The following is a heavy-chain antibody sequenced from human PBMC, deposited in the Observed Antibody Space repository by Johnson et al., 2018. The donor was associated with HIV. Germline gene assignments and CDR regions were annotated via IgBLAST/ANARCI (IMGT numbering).Heavy chain of an antibody. CDR1: GFTVSIYA. D-gene: IGHD6-6*01. CDR2: ISSYGSTT. CDR3: AKVSQQQLGAFDI. J-gene: IGHJ3*02. V-gene: IGHV3-23*04. Sequence: VQLVESGGGLVQPGGSLRLSCAASGFTVSIYAMSWVRQAPGKGLEWVSDISSYGSTTYYAASVRGRFTISRDNSKNTLYLQMNSLRAEDTAVYYCAKVSQQQLGAFDIWGQGTMVTVSS.